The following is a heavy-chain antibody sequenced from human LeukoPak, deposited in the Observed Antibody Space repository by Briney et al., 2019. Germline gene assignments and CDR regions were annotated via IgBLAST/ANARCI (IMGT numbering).Heavy chain of an antibody. CDR1: GFTFRNHW. J-gene: IGHJ4*02. Sequence: GGSLRLSCAASGFTFRNHWMHWVRQAPGKGLVWVSRIKSDGSITTYADSVKGRFTISRDNAKSTLYLQMNSLRGEDTAVYYCTRDAAGHDYWGQGTLVTVSS. V-gene: IGHV3-74*01. D-gene: IGHD1-14*01. CDR3: TRDAAGHDY. CDR2: IKSDGSIT.